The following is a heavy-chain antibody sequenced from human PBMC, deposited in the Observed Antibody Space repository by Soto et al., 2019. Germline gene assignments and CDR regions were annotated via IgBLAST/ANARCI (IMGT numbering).Heavy chain of an antibody. Sequence: GGSLRLSCAASGFTLSSNYMSWVRQAPGKGLEWVSVIYSGGSIYYADSVKGRFTISRDNSKNSLYLQMNNLRAEDTAIYYCARGENDAFDIWGQGTMVTVS. CDR2: IYSGGSI. CDR1: GFTLSSNY. J-gene: IGHJ3*02. V-gene: IGHV3-53*01. CDR3: ARGENDAFDI.